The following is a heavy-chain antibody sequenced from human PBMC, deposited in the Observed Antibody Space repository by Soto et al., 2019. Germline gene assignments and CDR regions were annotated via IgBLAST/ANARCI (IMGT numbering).Heavy chain of an antibody. CDR1: GGSISSSSYY. D-gene: IGHD2-21*01. CDR2: IYYSGST. Sequence: QLQLQESGPGLVKPSETLSLTCTVSGGSISSSSYYWGWIRQPPGKGLEWIGSIYYSGSTYYNRSLKSRVTISVDTSNNQFSRKLSSVTAADTAVYYCARQGLWPFIASNWFDPWGQGTLVTVSS. CDR3: ARQGLWPFIASNWFDP. J-gene: IGHJ5*02. V-gene: IGHV4-39*01.